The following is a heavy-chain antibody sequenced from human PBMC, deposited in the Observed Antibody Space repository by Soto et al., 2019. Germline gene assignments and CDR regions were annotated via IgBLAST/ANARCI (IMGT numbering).Heavy chain of an antibody. D-gene: IGHD3-3*01. CDR2: IRSKAFGGTT. CDR1: GFSFGDYA. V-gene: IGHV3-49*03. Sequence: PGGFVRLSCTASGFSFGDYAMSWFRQAPGKGLEWVGFIRSKAFGGTTEYAASLKGRFTVSRDDSESIAYLQMNSLKTEDTAVYYCTRTYYDFWSNYYRYSSGSYYFDYWGQGTLVTVSP. J-gene: IGHJ4*02. CDR3: TRTYYDFWSNYYRYSSGSYYFDY.